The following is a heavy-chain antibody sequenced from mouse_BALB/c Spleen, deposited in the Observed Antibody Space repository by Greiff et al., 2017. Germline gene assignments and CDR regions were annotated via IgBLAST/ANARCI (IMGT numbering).Heavy chain of an antibody. Sequence: DVMLVESGGGLVQPGGSRKLSCAASGFTFSSFGMHWVRQAPEKGLEWVAYISSGSSTIYYADTVKGRFTISRDNPKNTLFLQMTSLRSEDTAMYYCARAHYYGSSYWGQGTTLTVSS. CDR3: ARAHYYGSSY. CDR1: GFTFSSFG. D-gene: IGHD1-1*01. J-gene: IGHJ2*01. CDR2: ISSGSSTI. V-gene: IGHV5-17*02.